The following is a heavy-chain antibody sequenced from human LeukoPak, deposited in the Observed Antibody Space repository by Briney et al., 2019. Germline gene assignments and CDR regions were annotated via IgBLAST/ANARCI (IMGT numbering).Heavy chain of an antibody. V-gene: IGHV4-4*02. J-gene: IGHJ6*02. D-gene: IGHD1-7*01. CDR1: GGSISSSNW. CDR2: IYHSGST. Sequence: SGTLSLTCAVSGGSISSSNWWSWVRQPPGKGLEWIGEIYHSGSTNYNPSLKSRVTISVDKSKNQFSLKLSSVTAADTAVYYCARPLQPELHYYYYYGMDVWGQGTTVTVSS. CDR3: ARPLQPELHYYYYYGMDV.